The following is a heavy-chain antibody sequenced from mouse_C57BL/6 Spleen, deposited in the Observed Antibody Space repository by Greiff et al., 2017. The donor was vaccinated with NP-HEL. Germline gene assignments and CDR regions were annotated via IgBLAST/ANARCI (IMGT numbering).Heavy chain of an antibody. V-gene: IGHV3-6*01. CDR3: AREGYYSNYVWFAY. Sequence: ESGPGLVKPSQSLSLTCSVTGYSITSGYYWNWIRQFPGNKLEWMGYISYDGSNNYNPSLKNRISITRDTSKNQFFLKLNSVTTEDTATYYCAREGYYSNYVWFAYWGQGTLVTVSA. D-gene: IGHD2-5*01. CDR2: ISYDGSN. CDR1: GYSITSGYY. J-gene: IGHJ3*01.